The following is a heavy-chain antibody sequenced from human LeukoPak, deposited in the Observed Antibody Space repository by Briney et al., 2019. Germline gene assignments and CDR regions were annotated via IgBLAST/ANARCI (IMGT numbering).Heavy chain of an antibody. D-gene: IGHD2/OR15-2a*01. Sequence: PSETLSLTCTVSGGSISSGDYYWSWIRPPPGEGLGWIGYIYYSGSTYYNPSLKSRVTISVDTSKNQFSLKLSSVTAADTAVYYCASRLLHNWFDPWGQGTLVTVSS. CDR3: ASRLLHNWFDP. J-gene: IGHJ5*02. CDR1: GGSISSGDYY. V-gene: IGHV4-30-4*01. CDR2: IYYSGST.